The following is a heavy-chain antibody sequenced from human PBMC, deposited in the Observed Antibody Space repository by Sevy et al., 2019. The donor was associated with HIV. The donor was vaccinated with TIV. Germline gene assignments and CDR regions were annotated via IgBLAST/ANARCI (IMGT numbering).Heavy chain of an antibody. J-gene: IGHJ4*02. CDR3: ARGPHHYYDSSAFFDY. V-gene: IGHV3-48*03. CDR1: GFTFSSYE. D-gene: IGHD3-22*01. CDR2: IISSGSSK. Sequence: GGSLRLSCTASGFTFSSYEMNWVRQAPGKGLEWVSNIISSGSSKYYADSVKGRFTISRDNAKNSLFLQMNSLRAEVTAVYYCARGPHHYYDSSAFFDYWGQGTLVTVSS.